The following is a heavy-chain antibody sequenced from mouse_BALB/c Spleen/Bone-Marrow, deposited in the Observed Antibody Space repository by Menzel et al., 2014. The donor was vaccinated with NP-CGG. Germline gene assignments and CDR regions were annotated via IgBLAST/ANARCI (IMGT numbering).Heavy chain of an antibody. CDR2: ISGGSSII. J-gene: IGHJ4*01. CDR3: ARKDYFGYAAMDY. V-gene: IGHV5-17*02. Sequence: EVQRVESGGGLVQPGGSRKLSCAASGFTFSSLGMHWVRQAPEKGLEWVAYISGGSSIIYYADTVKGRFTISRDNPKNTLFLQMTSLRSEDTAIYYCARKDYFGYAAMDYWGQGTSVTVSS. D-gene: IGHD1-2*01. CDR1: GFTFSSLG.